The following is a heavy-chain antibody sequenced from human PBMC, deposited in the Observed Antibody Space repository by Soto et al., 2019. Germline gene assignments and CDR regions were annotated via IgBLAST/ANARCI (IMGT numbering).Heavy chain of an antibody. D-gene: IGHD3-3*01. CDR3: AREPIHLLDY. J-gene: IGHJ4*02. Sequence: GGSLRLSCAASGFTFSSYSMNWVRQAPGKGLEWVSSISSGSSYIYYADSVKGRFTISRDNAKNSLYLQMNCLRAEDTAVYYCAREPIHLLDYWGQGTLVTVSS. CDR1: GFTFSSYS. V-gene: IGHV3-21*01. CDR2: ISSGSSYI.